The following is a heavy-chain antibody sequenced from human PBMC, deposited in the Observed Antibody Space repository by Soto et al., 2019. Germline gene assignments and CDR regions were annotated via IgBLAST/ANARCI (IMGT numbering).Heavy chain of an antibody. CDR1: GFTFSSYA. CDR2: LSGSGGGT. D-gene: IGHD5-18*01. Sequence: EVQLLESGGGLVQPGGSLRLSCAASGFTFSSYAMSWVRQAPGKGLEWVSALSGSGGGTYHADSVKGRFTISRDNSKNTLYLQMNSLRAEDTAVYYCAKERGSLVDTVTADYWGQGTLVTVSS. J-gene: IGHJ4*02. CDR3: AKERGSLVDTVTADY. V-gene: IGHV3-23*01.